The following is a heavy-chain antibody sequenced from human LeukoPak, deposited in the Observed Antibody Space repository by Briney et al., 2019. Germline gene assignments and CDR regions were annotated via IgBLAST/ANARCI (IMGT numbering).Heavy chain of an antibody. V-gene: IGHV4-34*01. CDR1: GGSFSGYY. CDR2: INHSGST. CDR3: ARDGYRRSFDY. J-gene: IGHJ4*02. Sequence: SETLSLTCAVYGGSFSGYYWSWIRQPPGKGLEWIGEINHSGSTNYNPSLKSRVTISVDTSKNQFSLKLSSVTAADTAVYYCARDGYRRSFDYWGQETLVTVSS. D-gene: IGHD5-24*01.